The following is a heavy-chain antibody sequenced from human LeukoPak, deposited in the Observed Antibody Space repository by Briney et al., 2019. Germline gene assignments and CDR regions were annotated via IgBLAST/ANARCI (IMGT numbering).Heavy chain of an antibody. CDR3: ARERLYYDYAWGSYRQRLAFDY. Sequence: SVKVSCKASGGTFSSYAISWVRQAPGQGLEWMGGIIPIFGTATYAQKFQGRVTTTADESTSTAYMELSSLRSEDTAVYYCARERLYYDYAWGSYRQRLAFDYWGQGTLVTVSS. J-gene: IGHJ4*02. CDR2: IIPIFGTA. D-gene: IGHD3-16*02. V-gene: IGHV1-69*01. CDR1: GGTFSSYA.